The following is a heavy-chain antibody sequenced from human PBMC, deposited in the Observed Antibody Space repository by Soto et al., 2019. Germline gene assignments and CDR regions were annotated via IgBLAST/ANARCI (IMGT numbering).Heavy chain of an antibody. V-gene: IGHV1-3*05. J-gene: IGHJ6*02. CDR2: INAGNGNT. CDR3: ASATSWSLYYDYVWGIYRQYGMDV. D-gene: IGHD3-16*02. CDR1: GYTFTSYA. Sequence: QVQLVQSGAEEKKPGASVKVSCKASGYTFTSYAMHWVRQAPGQRLEWMGWINAGNGNTKYSQTFQGRVTITRDTSARTAYMELSSLRSEDTAVYYCASATSWSLYYDYVWGIYRQYGMDVWGQGTTVTVSS.